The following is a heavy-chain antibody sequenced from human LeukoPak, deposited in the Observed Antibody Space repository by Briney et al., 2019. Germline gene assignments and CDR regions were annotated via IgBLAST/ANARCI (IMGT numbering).Heavy chain of an antibody. J-gene: IGHJ4*02. CDR2: ISYDGSNK. CDR1: GFTFSSYA. Sequence: GGSLRLSCAASGFTFSSYAMHWVRQAPGKGLEWVAVISYDGSNKYYADSVKGRFTISRDNSKNTLYLQMNSLRAEDTAVYYCARDPDCSGGSCYGRGYYFDYWGQGTRVTVSS. D-gene: IGHD2-15*01. CDR3: ARDPDCSGGSCYGRGYYFDY. V-gene: IGHV3-30-3*01.